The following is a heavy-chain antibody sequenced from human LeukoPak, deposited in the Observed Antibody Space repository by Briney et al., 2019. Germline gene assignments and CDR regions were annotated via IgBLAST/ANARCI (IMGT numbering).Heavy chain of an antibody. D-gene: IGHD6-19*01. V-gene: IGHV3-11*04. J-gene: IGHJ4*02. CDR2: ISSNGNTI. Sequence: GGSLRLSCAASGFTFRNYYMIWIRQATGKGLEWLSYISSNGNTIYYADSARGRFTISRDNAKNSLYLQMNSLRAEDTAVYYCARDASSGWYGGFDYWGQGTLVTVSS. CDR1: GFTFRNYY. CDR3: ARDASSGWYGGFDY.